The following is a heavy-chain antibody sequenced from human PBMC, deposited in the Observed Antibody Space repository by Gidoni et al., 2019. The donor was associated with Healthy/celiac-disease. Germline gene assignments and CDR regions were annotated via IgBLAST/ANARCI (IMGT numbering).Heavy chain of an antibody. D-gene: IGHD2-15*01. J-gene: IGHJ6*02. V-gene: IGHV3-21*01. CDR1: GFTFSSYS. Sequence: EVQLVESGGGLVKPGGSLRLYCAASGFTFSSYSMNWVRQAPGKGLEWVSSISSSSSYIYYADSVKGRFTISRDNAKNSLYLQMNSLRAEDTAVYYCARDSQAVAAETFYYYYGMDVWGQGTTVTVSS. CDR3: ARDSQAVAAETFYYYYGMDV. CDR2: ISSSSSYI.